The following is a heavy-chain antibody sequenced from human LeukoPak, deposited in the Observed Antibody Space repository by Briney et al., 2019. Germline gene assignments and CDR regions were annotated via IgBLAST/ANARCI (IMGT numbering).Heavy chain of an antibody. CDR2: IIPIFGTA. Sequence: GASVKVSCKASGGTFISYAINWVRQAPGQGLEWMGGIIPIFGTANYAQKFQGRVTITADESTSTAYMELSSLRSEDTAVYYCATAYCSSTSCYLTFSAKEVRYYYYGMDVWGQGTTVTVSS. CDR1: GGTFISYA. J-gene: IGHJ6*02. V-gene: IGHV1-69*13. CDR3: ATAYCSSTSCYLTFSAKEVRYYYYGMDV. D-gene: IGHD2-2*01.